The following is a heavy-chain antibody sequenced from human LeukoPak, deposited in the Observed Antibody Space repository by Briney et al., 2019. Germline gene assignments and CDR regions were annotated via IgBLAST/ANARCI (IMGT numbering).Heavy chain of an antibody. Sequence: PGGSLRLSCAASGCTFVSYAMHWGRQAPGKGLEWDSLVREDGRTTYYVDSVKGRFAISRDNSKKSLYLQINSLRTEDAALYYCAKTRRRGTEYADFVHWGQGTLVTVSS. CDR1: GCTFVSYA. CDR2: VREDGRTT. V-gene: IGHV3-43*02. D-gene: IGHD2-2*01. CDR3: AKTRRRGTEYADFVH. J-gene: IGHJ4*02.